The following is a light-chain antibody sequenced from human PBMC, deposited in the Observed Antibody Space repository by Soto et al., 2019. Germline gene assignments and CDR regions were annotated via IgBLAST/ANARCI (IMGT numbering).Light chain of an antibody. Sequence: DIQMTQSPSSRSASAVDRVTITCRASQSIRTYLNWYQQKPGKAPKLLICAASNLQSGVPSRFSGSGSGTDFSLTISSLQPEDFATYFCQQTSNMPVTFGQGTRREIK. V-gene: IGKV1-39*01. CDR1: QSIRTY. CDR3: QQTSNMPVT. CDR2: AAS. J-gene: IGKJ5*01.